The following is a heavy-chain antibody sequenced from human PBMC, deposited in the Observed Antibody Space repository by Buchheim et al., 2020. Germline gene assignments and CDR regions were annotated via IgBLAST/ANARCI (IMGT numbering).Heavy chain of an antibody. CDR2: ISSSSSYI. J-gene: IGHJ5*02. V-gene: IGHV3-21*01. Sequence: EVQLVESGGGLVKPGGSLRPSCAASGFTFSSYSMNWVRQAPGKGLEWVSSISSSSSYIYYADSVKGRFTISRDNAKNSLYLQMNSLRAEDTAVYYCARGVYSSSWTPNNWFDPWGQGTL. D-gene: IGHD6-13*01. CDR3: ARGVYSSSWTPNNWFDP. CDR1: GFTFSSYS.